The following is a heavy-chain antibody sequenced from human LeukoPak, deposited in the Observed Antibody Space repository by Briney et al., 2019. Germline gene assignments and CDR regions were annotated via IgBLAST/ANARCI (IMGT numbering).Heavy chain of an antibody. CDR1: GFAFSSYA. V-gene: IGHV3-23*01. J-gene: IGHJ4*02. CDR2: ISGSGGST. CDR3: AKDRSGDYSEYFDY. D-gene: IGHD4-11*01. Sequence: GGSLRLSCAASGFAFSSYAMSWVRQAPGKGLEWVSAISGSGGSTYYADSVKGRFTISTDNSKNTLYLQMNSLRAEDTAVYYCAKDRSGDYSEYFDYWGQGTLVTVSS.